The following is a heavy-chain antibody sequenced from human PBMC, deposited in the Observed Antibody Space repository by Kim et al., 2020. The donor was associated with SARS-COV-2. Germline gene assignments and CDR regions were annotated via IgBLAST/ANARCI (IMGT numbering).Heavy chain of an antibody. V-gene: IGHV2-70*01. D-gene: IGHD2-2*01. CDR2: DDDE. CDR3: AREYVYFAY. Sequence: DDDEYYSTSLKTRLTISKDNSKNQVVLTMTNMDPVDPATYYCAREYVYFAYWGQGTLVTVSS. J-gene: IGHJ4*02.